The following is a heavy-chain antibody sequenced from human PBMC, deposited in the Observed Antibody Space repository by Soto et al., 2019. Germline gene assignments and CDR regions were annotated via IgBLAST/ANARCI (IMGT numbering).Heavy chain of an antibody. J-gene: IGHJ4*02. V-gene: IGHV1-8*01. D-gene: IGHD3-22*01. CDR2: MNPNSGNT. CDR3: ARGQQSYYDSSGYSDGNFDY. CDR1: GYTFTSYD. Sequence: ASVKVSCKASGYTFTSYDINWVRQATGQGLEWMGWMNPNSGNTGYAQKFQGRVTMTRNTSISTAYMELSSLRSEDTAVYYCARGQQSYYDSSGYSDGNFDYWGQGTLVTVSS.